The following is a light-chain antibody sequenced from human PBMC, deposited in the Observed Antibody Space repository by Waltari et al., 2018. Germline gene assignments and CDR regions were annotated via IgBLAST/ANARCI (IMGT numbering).Light chain of an antibody. CDR1: SGINVGTYR. CDR3: AIWYSSAWV. Sequence: QPVLTQPTSLSASPGASARFPCTLHSGINVGTYRIYWYQQKPGSLPRYLRRFKSDSVKQQVSGGTSRFSGSKEPSTKAGSLLISGLQCEDEAEYYCAIWYSSAWVFGGGTKLTVL. V-gene: IGLV5-39*01. CDR2: FKSDSVK. J-gene: IGLJ2*01.